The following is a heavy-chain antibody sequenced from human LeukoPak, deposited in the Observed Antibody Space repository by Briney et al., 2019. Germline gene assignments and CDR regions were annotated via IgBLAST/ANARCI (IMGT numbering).Heavy chain of an antibody. CDR3: ARDPSSGWYLKGWFDP. CDR2: ISSSNYI. D-gene: IGHD6-19*01. J-gene: IGHJ5*02. Sequence: GGSLRLSCAASGFTFSSYSMNWVRQAPGKGLEWVSSISSSNYIYYADSVKGRFTISRDNAKNSLYLQMNSLRAEDTAVYYCARDPSSGWYLKGWFDPWGQGTLVTVSS. CDR1: GFTFSSYS. V-gene: IGHV3-21*01.